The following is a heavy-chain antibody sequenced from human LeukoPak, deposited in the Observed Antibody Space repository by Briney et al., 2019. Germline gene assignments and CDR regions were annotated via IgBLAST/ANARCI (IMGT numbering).Heavy chain of an antibody. D-gene: IGHD3-22*01. CDR3: ARVYDSRGSYLAY. V-gene: IGHV4-34*01. CDR1: GGSFSDYY. CDR2: INHSGST. J-gene: IGHJ4*02. Sequence: SETLSLTCAVYGGSFSDYYWTWIRQPPGKGLEWTGEINHSGSTNYNPSLKSRVTLSADTSKSQFSLKVNSVTAADTAVYYCARVYDSRGSYLAYRGQGTLVTVSS.